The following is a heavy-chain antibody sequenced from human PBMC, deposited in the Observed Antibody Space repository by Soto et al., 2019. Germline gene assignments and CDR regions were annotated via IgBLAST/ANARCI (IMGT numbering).Heavy chain of an antibody. V-gene: IGHV6-1*01. CDR2: TYCRSKWNT. D-gene: IGHD3-22*01. J-gene: IGHJ4*02. CDR3: ARDYYESGGYFDC. Sequence: PSQTLSLTCAISGDNVSSNSAAWNWIRQSPSRGLEWLGRTYCRSKWNTDYAVSVNSRITISPDTSKNQFSLQLKSVTPEDTGVYYCARDYYESGGYFDCWGQGNLVTVS. CDR1: GDNVSSNSAA.